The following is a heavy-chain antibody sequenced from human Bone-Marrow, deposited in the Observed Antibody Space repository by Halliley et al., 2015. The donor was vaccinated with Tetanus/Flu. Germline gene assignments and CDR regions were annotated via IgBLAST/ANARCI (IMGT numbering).Heavy chain of an antibody. V-gene: IGHV1-8*01. CDR3: ARGHDYGDLFEPLAY. J-gene: IGHJ4*02. CDR1: GNTFTTYD. D-gene: IGHD4-17*01. Sequence: QLVQSGAEVKKPGASVKVSCKASGNTFTTYDINWVRQATGQGLEWMGWMNPDTGNTGYAQRFQGRVTMTRNTSISTAYMELSSLRSEDTAVYYCARGHDYGDLFEPLAYWGQGILVSVSS. CDR2: MNPDTGNT.